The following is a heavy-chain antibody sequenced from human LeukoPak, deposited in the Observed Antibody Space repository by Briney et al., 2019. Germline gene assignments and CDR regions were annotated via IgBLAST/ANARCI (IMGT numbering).Heavy chain of an antibody. Sequence: PGGSLRLSCAASGFTFSSYSMNWVRQAPGKGLEWVSSISRTSNYIYYADSVKGRLTISRDNAKTSLYLQMNSLRAEDTAVYYCARDDRYSYGYSQAGHFDYRGQGILVAVSS. CDR3: ARDDRYSYGYSQAGHFDY. CDR2: ISRTSNYI. V-gene: IGHV3-21*01. J-gene: IGHJ4*02. CDR1: GFTFSSYS. D-gene: IGHD5-18*01.